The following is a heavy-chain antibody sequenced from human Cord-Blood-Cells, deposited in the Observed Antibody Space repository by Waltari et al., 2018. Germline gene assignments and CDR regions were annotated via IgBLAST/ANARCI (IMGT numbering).Heavy chain of an antibody. Sequence: QVQLVQSGAEVKKPGASVKVSCKASGYTFTGYYMHWVRQAPGQGLEWMGWINPNSGGTNYAQKFQGWVTMTRDTSISTAYMELSRLRSDDTAVYYCARVTTKYSSSWYYFDYWGQGTLVTVSS. D-gene: IGHD6-13*01. V-gene: IGHV1-2*04. CDR3: ARVTTKYSSSWYYFDY. CDR1: GYTFTGYY. J-gene: IGHJ4*02. CDR2: INPNSGGT.